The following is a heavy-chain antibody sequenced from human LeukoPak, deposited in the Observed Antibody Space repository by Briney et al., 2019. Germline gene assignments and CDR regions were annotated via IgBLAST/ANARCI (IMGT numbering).Heavy chain of an antibody. V-gene: IGHV1-2*02. CDR1: GYIFTGYY. J-gene: IGHJ4*02. CDR2: INPNSGGT. Sequence: ASVKVSCKASGYIFTGYYMNWVRQAPGQGLEWMGWINPNSGGTNYAQKFQGRVTMTRDTSISTAYMELSRLRSDDTAVYYCARVAATTVTTDYFDYWGQGTLVTVSS. CDR3: ARVAATTVTTDYFDY. D-gene: IGHD4-17*01.